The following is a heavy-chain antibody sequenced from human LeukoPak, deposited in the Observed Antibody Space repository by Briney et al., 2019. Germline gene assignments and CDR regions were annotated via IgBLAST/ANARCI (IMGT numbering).Heavy chain of an antibody. Sequence: SVKVSCKASGGTFSSYAISWVRQAPGQGLEWMGGIIPIFGTANYAQKFQGRVTITTDESTSTAYMELSSLRSEDTAVSYCAREGSVGGPAARYWGQGTLVTVSS. CDR3: AREGSVGGPAARY. V-gene: IGHV1-69*05. D-gene: IGHD2-2*01. CDR1: GGTFSSYA. CDR2: IIPIFGTA. J-gene: IGHJ4*02.